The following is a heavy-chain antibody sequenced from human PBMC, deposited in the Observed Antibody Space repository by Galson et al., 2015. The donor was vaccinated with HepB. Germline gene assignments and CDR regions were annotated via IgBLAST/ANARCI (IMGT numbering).Heavy chain of an antibody. J-gene: IGHJ6*03. CDR1: GFTFSNAW. CDR2: IKSKTDGGTA. D-gene: IGHD4-17*01. V-gene: IGHV3-15*07. CDR3: TTARLYDYGDLFYYYYYMDV. Sequence: SLRLSCAASGFTFSNAWMNWVRQAPGKGLEWVGRIKSKTDGGTADYAAPVKGRFTISRDESKNTVYLQMIRLKTEDTAVYYCTTARLYDYGDLFYYYYYMDVWGKGTTVTVSS.